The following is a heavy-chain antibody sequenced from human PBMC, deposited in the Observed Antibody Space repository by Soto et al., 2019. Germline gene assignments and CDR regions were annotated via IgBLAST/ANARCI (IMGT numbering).Heavy chain of an antibody. CDR2: ISYDGSNK. V-gene: IGHV3-30*18. D-gene: IGHD1-26*01. CDR3: AKDRWELLLSYYYGMDV. J-gene: IGHJ6*02. Sequence: VQLVESGGGVVQPGRSLRLSCAASGFTFSSYGMHWVRQAPGKGLEWVAVISYDGSNKYYADSVKGRFTISRDNSKNTLYLQMNSLRAEDTAVYYCAKDRWELLLSYYYGMDVWGQGTTVTVSS. CDR1: GFTFSSYG.